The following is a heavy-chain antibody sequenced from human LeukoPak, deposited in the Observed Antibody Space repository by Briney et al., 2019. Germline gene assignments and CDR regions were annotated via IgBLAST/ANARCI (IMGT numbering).Heavy chain of an antibody. D-gene: IGHD3-9*01. Sequence: SETLSLTCTVSGASMSDYYWSWIRQPPGKGLEWIGYIYYTGSTNYNPSLKSRVTMSVDTSKNQISLRLSSVTAADSAVYYCVRRVRYFGQNDYWGQGTLVTVSS. V-gene: IGHV4-59*08. J-gene: IGHJ4*02. CDR3: VRRVRYFGQNDY. CDR2: IYYTGST. CDR1: GASMSDYY.